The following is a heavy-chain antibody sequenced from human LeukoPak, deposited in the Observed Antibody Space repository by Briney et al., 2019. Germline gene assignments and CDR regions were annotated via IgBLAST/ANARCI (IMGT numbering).Heavy chain of an antibody. D-gene: IGHD6-6*01. CDR2: VFTSGNT. CDR1: GGSITRGSYY. Sequence: SETLSLTCAVSGGSITRGSYYWTWIRQPAGKALEWIGHVFTSGNTNYNPSLKGRVTISIETSKSQFSLNLNSVTPEDTAVYYCARESGSYSSSYRFDSWGQGTLVTVSS. V-gene: IGHV4-61*09. J-gene: IGHJ4*02. CDR3: ARESGSYSSSYRFDS.